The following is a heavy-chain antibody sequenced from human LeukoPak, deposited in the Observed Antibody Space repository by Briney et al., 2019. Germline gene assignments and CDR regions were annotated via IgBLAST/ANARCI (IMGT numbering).Heavy chain of an antibody. Sequence: GESLKISCKGSGYSFTSYWIGWVRQMPGKGLEWMGIIYPGDSDTRYSPSFQGQVTISADKSISTAYLQWSSLKASDTAMYYCARQGTYYDFWSGSKPRYYYGMDVWGQGTMVTVSS. D-gene: IGHD3-3*01. CDR1: GYSFTSYW. CDR3: ARQGTYYDFWSGSKPRYYYGMDV. J-gene: IGHJ6*02. CDR2: IYPGDSDT. V-gene: IGHV5-51*01.